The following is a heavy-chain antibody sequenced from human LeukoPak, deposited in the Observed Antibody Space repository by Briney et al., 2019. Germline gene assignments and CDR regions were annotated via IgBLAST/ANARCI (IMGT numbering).Heavy chain of an antibody. CDR1: GFTFSSYG. J-gene: IGHJ4*02. V-gene: IGHV3-23*01. CDR3: AKVSTHRSGVKEEKGYYFDY. Sequence: GGSLRLSCAASGFTFSSYGMSWVRQAPGKGLEWVSAISGSGGSTYYADSVKGRFTISRDNSKNTLYLQMNSLRAEDTAVYYCAKVSTHRSGVKEEKGYYFDYWGQGTLVTVSS. D-gene: IGHD2-15*01. CDR2: ISGSGGST.